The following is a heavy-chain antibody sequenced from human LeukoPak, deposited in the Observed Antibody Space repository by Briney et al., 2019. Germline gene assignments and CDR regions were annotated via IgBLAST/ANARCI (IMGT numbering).Heavy chain of an antibody. CDR1: GYSFSSYW. V-gene: IGHV5-10-1*01. CDR2: IDPSDSET. D-gene: IGHD1-26*01. Sequence: GESLKISCKGSGYSFSSYWITWVRQMPGKGLEWMGKIDPSDSETNYSPSFQGHVTISADKSITTAYLQWSSLKASDTAMYYCARLLISGSMKAPGDYWGQGTLVTVSS. J-gene: IGHJ4*02. CDR3: ARLLISGSMKAPGDY.